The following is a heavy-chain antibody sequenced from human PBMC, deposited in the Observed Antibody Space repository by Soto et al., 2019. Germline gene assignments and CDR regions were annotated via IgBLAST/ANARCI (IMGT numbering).Heavy chain of an antibody. V-gene: IGHV3-23*01. Sequence: GSLRLSCAASGFICSSYDMSWVRQAPGKGLEWVSTILVDGRTFYVDSVKGRFTISRDSFQNTVYLQMNSLTVGDTALYYCAKATATGGGAFDICGQGTMVTVSS. CDR2: ILVDGRT. CDR1: GFICSSYD. J-gene: IGHJ3*02. D-gene: IGHD2-8*02. CDR3: AKATATGGGAFDI.